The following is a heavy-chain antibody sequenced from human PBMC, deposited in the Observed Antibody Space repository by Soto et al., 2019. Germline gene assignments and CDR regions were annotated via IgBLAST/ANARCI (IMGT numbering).Heavy chain of an antibody. D-gene: IGHD4-17*01. CDR2: IYYSGST. CDR1: GGSISSGGYY. Sequence: QVQLQESGPGLVKPSQTLSLTCTVSGGSISSGGYYWSWIRQHPGKGLEWIGYIYYSGSTYYNPSLKSRVTISVDTSKNQCSLKLSSVTAADTAVYYCARGRSVRGDGDYPFDYWGQGTLVTVSS. CDR3: ARGRSVRGDGDYPFDY. J-gene: IGHJ4*02. V-gene: IGHV4-31*03.